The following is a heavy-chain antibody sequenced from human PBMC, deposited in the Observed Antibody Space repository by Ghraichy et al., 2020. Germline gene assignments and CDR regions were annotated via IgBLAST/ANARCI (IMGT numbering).Heavy chain of an antibody. CDR3: ARQSGVLYYFDY. D-gene: IGHD1-26*01. V-gene: IGHV4-59*01. CDR2: IYYSGST. J-gene: IGHJ4*02. Sequence: SETLSLTCTVSGGSISSYYWSWIRQPPGKGLEWIGYIYYSGSTNYNPSLKSRVTISVDTSKNQFSLKLSSVTAADTAVYYCARQSGVLYYFDYWGQGTLVTVSS. CDR1: GGSISSYY.